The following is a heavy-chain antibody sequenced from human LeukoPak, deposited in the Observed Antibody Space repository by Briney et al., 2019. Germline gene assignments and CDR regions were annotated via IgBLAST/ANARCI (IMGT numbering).Heavy chain of an antibody. V-gene: IGHV1-24*01. CDR1: GYTLTELS. D-gene: IGHD6-13*01. J-gene: IGHJ3*02. Sequence: ASVKVSCKVSGYTLTELSMHWVREAPGKGLEWMGGFDPEEGETIYAQKFQGRVTMTEDTSTDTAYMELSSLRSEDTAVYYCAFVPGIAAAGPREKDAFDIWGQGTMVPVSS. CDR2: FDPEEGET. CDR3: AFVPGIAAAGPREKDAFDI.